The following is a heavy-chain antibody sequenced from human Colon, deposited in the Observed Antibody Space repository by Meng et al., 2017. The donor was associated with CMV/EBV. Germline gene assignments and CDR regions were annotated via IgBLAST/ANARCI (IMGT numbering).Heavy chain of an antibody. CDR1: AFRFNSYN. D-gene: IGHD4-11*01. V-gene: IGHV3-20*01. Sequence: GGSLRLSCVASAFRFNSYNIHWVRQAPGKGLEWVSGINWNGGSTSYADSVKGRFSISRDNAKNSLYLQMNSLRAEDTALYHCTRDRGSDSNYGYFDYWGQGTLVTVSS. CDR2: INWNGGST. J-gene: IGHJ4*02. CDR3: TRDRGSDSNYGYFDY.